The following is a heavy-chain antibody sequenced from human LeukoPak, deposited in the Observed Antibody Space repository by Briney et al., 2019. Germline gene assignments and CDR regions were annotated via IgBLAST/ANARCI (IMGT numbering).Heavy chain of an antibody. V-gene: IGHV4-59*01. CDR2: IYYSGST. D-gene: IGHD2-21*02. CDR1: GGSFSGYY. CDR3: ARDGVVTALDY. Sequence: PSETLSLTCAVYGGSFSGYYWSWIRQPPGKGLEWIGYIYYSGSTNYNPSLKSRVTISVDTSKNQFSLKLSSVTAADTAVYYCARDGVVTALDYWGQGTLVTVSS. J-gene: IGHJ4*02.